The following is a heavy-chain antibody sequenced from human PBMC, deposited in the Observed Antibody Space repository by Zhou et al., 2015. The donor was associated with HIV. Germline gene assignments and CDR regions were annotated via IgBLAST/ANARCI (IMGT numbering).Heavy chain of an antibody. CDR3: ARAPGTQNYYYYYGMDV. CDR1: GYTFTSYG. Sequence: QVQLVQSGAEVKKPGASVKVSCKASGYTFTSYGFSWVRQAPGQGLEWMGWISASNGYTNYVQKFQDRVTITADESTSTAYMELSSLRSEDTAVYYCARAPGTQNYYYYYGMDVWGQGTTVTVSS. D-gene: IGHD1-1*01. V-gene: IGHV1-18*01. J-gene: IGHJ6*02. CDR2: ISASNGYT.